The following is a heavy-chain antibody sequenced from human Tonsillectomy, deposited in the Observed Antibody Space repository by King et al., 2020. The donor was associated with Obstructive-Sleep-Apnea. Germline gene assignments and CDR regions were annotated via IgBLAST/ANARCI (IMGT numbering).Heavy chain of an antibody. V-gene: IGHV3-30*02. Sequence: VQLLESGGGVVQPGGSLRLSCAASGFTFSSYGMHWVRQAPGKGLEWVTFIWDDGSNKYYADSVKGRFTISRDNSKNTLSLQMNSLRAEDTAVYYCARARSVAHPNDYWGQGTLVTVSS. CDR1: GFTFSSYG. CDR3: ARARSVAHPNDY. J-gene: IGHJ4*02. D-gene: IGHD6-19*01. CDR2: IWDDGSNK.